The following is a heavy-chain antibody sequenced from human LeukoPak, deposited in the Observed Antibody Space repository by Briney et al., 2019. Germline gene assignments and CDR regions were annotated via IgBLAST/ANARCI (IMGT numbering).Heavy chain of an antibody. D-gene: IGHD5-18*01. J-gene: IGHJ3*02. CDR3: ARDSARGYTYGYNAFDI. CDR1: GYNFRNYG. V-gene: IGHV1-18*01. Sequence: ASVKVSCKASGYNFRNYGIGWVRQGPRQGLEWMGRITAGNGNTNYAQKVQGRVTMTTDTSTSTAYMELRSLRSDDTAVYFCARDSARGYTYGYNAFDIWGQGTMVTVSS. CDR2: ITAGNGNT.